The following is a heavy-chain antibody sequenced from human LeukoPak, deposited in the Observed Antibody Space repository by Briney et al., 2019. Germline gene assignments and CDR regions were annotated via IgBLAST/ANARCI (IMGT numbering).Heavy chain of an antibody. CDR1: GFTVSSNY. J-gene: IGHJ4*02. CDR2: IYSGGST. Sequence: PGWSLRLSCAASGFTVSSNYMSWVRQAPGKGLEWVSVIYSGGSTYYADSVKGRFTISRDNSKNTLYLQMNSLRAEDTAVYYCARDRRYSSGWFPFDYWGQGTLVTVSS. CDR3: ARDRRYSSGWFPFDY. V-gene: IGHV3-66*01. D-gene: IGHD6-19*01.